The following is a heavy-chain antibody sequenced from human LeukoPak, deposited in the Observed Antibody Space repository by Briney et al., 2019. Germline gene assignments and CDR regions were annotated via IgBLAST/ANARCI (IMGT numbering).Heavy chain of an antibody. CDR2: IYYSGST. D-gene: IGHD6-6*01. V-gene: IGHV4-59*01. CDR3: ARVRVEYSSSYFDY. CDR1: GGSISSYY. J-gene: IGHJ4*02. Sequence: PSETLSLTCTVSGGSISSYYWSWIRQPPGKGLERIGYIYYSGSTNYNPSLKSRVTISVDTSKNQFSLKLSSVTAADTAVYYCARVRVEYSSSYFDYWGQGTLVTVSS.